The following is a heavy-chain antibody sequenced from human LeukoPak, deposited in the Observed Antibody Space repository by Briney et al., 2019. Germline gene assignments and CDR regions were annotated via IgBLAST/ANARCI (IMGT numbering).Heavy chain of an antibody. J-gene: IGHJ5*02. Sequence: PGGSLRLSSAASGFTFNSYAMSWVRQAPGKGLEWVSAISGSGGSTYYADSVKGRFSISRDNSKNTLYLQMNSLRAEDTAVYYCAKDWVNRGEASWGQGTLVTVSS. CDR2: ISGSGGST. D-gene: IGHD2/OR15-2a*01. V-gene: IGHV3-23*01. CDR1: GFTFNSYA. CDR3: AKDWVNRGEAS.